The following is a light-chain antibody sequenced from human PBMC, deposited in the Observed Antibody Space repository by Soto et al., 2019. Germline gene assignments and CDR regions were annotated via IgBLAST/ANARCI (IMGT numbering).Light chain of an antibody. CDR3: SSYVGTNSYV. Sequence: QSALTQPPSASGSPGQSVTIFCTGTSSDVGGYNYVSWYQQHPGKAPKLMIYEVSKRPSGVPDRFSGSKSGNTASLTVSGLQAEDEADYYCSSYVGTNSYVFGTGTKVTVL. CDR2: EVS. CDR1: SSDVGGYNY. V-gene: IGLV2-8*01. J-gene: IGLJ1*01.